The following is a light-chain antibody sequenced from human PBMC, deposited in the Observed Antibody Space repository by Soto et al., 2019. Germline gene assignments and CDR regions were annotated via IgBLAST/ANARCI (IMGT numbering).Light chain of an antibody. CDR2: DST. V-gene: IGKV3-11*01. J-gene: IGKJ5*01. CDR1: QSIHTS. Sequence: VLTQSPATLSLSTGERATLSCRASQSIHTSLAWYQQKPGQPPRLXXYDSTLRANGVPDRFGGSRSGTEFTLTINNLEPADFAVYDCQQRNVWPPITFGQGTRLEIK. CDR3: QQRNVWPPIT.